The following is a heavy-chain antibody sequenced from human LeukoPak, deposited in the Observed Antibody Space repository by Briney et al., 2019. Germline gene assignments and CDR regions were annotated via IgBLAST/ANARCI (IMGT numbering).Heavy chain of an antibody. J-gene: IGHJ3*02. CDR1: GGTFGGYA. V-gene: IGHV1-69*13. CDR2: IIPMIGTT. CDR3: ARDRAIPKADVFDI. Sequence: GASVKVSCKASGGTFGGYAINWVRQAPGQGLQWVGGIIPMIGTTNFAQKFQGRVTITADASTSTAYMELNSLTSEGTAVYYCARDRAIPKADVFDIWGQGTMVTVSS.